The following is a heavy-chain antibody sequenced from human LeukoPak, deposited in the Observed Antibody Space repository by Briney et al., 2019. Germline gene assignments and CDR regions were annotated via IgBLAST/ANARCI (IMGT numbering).Heavy chain of an antibody. D-gene: IGHD6-13*01. CDR3: ARQQPDNWFDP. V-gene: IGHV4-59*08. Sequence: PSETLSLTCTASGGSISSYYWSWIRQPPGKGLEWIGYIYYSGSTNYNPSLKSRVTISVDTSRNQFSLKLSSVTAADTAVYYCARQQPDNWFDPWGQGTLVTVSS. J-gene: IGHJ5*02. CDR1: GGSISSYY. CDR2: IYYSGST.